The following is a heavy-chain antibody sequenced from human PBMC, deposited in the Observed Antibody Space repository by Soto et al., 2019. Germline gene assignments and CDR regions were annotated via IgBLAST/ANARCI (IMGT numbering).Heavy chain of an antibody. Sequence: EVQLVESGGGLVQPGRSLRLSCAASGFTFDDYAMHWVRQAPGKGLEWVSGLSWNSGSIGYADSVKGRFTISRDNAKNSLYLQMNSLRAEDTALYSCAKDRPSTNDAFDIWGQGTMVIVSS. CDR2: LSWNSGSI. J-gene: IGHJ3*02. V-gene: IGHV3-9*01. CDR1: GFTFDDYA. CDR3: AKDRPSTNDAFDI. D-gene: IGHD2-8*01.